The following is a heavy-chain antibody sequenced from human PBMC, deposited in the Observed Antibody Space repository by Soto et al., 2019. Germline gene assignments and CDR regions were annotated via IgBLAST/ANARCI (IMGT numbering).Heavy chain of an antibody. CDR1: GYHFTNYW. CDR3: ARLRAPNVYFDY. J-gene: IGHJ4*02. V-gene: IGHV5-51*01. Sequence: GESLKISCRGSGYHFTNYWIGGVRQMPGKGLEWMGIIYPGDSDTRYSPSFQGQVTISADKSISTAYLQWSSLKASDTAMYYCARLRAPNVYFDYWGQGTLVTVS. CDR2: IYPGDSDT.